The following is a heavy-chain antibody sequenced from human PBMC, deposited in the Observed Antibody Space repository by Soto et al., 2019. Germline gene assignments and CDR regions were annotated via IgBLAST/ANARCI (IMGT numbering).Heavy chain of an antibody. Sequence: SETLSLTCILTSHSISSNLNHWDSIRQPPGKGLEWIGNINYSGSTYYNPSLQSRLTISVDTSNYQFSLTLSSVTAADTAVFYCAKLAGYCSGTSCYGHYAMDVWGQGTTVT. D-gene: IGHD2-2*01. V-gene: IGHV4-39*01. CDR3: AKLAGYCSGTSCYGHYAMDV. J-gene: IGHJ6*02. CDR2: INYSGST. CDR1: SHSISSNLNH.